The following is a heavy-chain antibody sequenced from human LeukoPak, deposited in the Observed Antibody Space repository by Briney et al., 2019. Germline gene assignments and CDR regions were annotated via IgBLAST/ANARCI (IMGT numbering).Heavy chain of an antibody. V-gene: IGHV1-2*02. Sequence: ASGKVSCRASGYTFIDYYVHWVRQAPGQGLEWMGWINPTSGGTKYAQNFQGRVTMTRDTSISTAHMELSSLRSDDTAVYYCAREHYAAFDYWGQGALVTVSS. CDR3: AREHYAAFDY. D-gene: IGHD4-17*01. CDR2: INPTSGGT. J-gene: IGHJ4*02. CDR1: GYTFIDYY.